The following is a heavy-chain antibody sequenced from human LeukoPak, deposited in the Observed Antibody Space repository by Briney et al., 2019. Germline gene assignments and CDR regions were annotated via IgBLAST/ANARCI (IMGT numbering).Heavy chain of an antibody. CDR2: VYDSGST. CDR3: ASSPPIYDFWSGYPKGGPNWFDP. J-gene: IGHJ5*02. V-gene: IGHV4-39*01. D-gene: IGHD3-3*01. Sequence: SETLSLTCTVSGGSISSSSYYWGWIRQPPGKGLEWIRSVYDSGSTYYNPSLKSRVTISVDTSKNQFSLKLSSVTAADTAVYYCASSPPIYDFWSGYPKGGPNWFDPWGQGTLVTVSS. CDR1: GGSISSSSYY.